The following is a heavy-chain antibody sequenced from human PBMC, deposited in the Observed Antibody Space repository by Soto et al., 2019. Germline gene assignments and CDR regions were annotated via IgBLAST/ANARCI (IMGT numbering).Heavy chain of an antibody. CDR3: AIGIERDIVVVPAAMPIYYFDY. V-gene: IGHV4-34*01. J-gene: IGHJ4*02. D-gene: IGHD2-2*01. CDR1: GGSFSGYY. CDR2: INHSGST. Sequence: SETLSLTCAVYGGSFSGYYWSWIRQPPGKGLEWIGEINHSGSTNYNPSLKSRVTISVDTSKNQFSLKLSSVTAADTAVYYCAIGIERDIVVVPAAMPIYYFDYWGQGTLVTVSS.